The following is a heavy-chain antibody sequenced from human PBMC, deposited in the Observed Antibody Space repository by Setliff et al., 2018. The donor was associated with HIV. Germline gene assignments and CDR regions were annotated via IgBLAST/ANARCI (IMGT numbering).Heavy chain of an antibody. V-gene: IGHV3-11*06. D-gene: IGHD3-22*01. CDR2: ISSSDDDT. Sequence: LRLSCAVSGFTLSDYYMDWVRQAPGKGLEWVSSISSSDDDTHYADSVKGRFTISRDNAKNSLYLQMNSLRVEDTAVYYCARDNYYFDNSGYPVDAFDIWGQGTMVTV. CDR1: GFTLSDYY. CDR3: ARDNYYFDNSGYPVDAFDI. J-gene: IGHJ3*02.